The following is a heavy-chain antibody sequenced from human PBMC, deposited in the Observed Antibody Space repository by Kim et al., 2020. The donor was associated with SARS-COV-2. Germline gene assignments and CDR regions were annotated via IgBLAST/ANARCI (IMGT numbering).Heavy chain of an antibody. CDR3: ARDSGEDAFDI. J-gene: IGHJ3*02. Sequence: GRSLRLSCAASGFTVSSNYMSWVRQAPGKGLEWVSVIYSGGSTYYADSVKGRFTISRDNSKNTLYLQMNSLRAEDTAVYYCARDSGEDAFDIWGQGTMVTVSS. V-gene: IGHV3-53*01. CDR1: GFTVSSNY. CDR2: IYSGGST.